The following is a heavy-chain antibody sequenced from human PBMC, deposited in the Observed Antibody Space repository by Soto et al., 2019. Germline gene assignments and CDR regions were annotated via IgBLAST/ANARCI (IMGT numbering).Heavy chain of an antibody. Sequence: GASVKVSCKASGGTFSSYAISWVRQAPGQGLEWMGGIIPIFGTANYAQKFQGRVTITADESTSTAYMELSSLRSEDTAVYYCARDLGEKVVPAAMTGPLYGMDVWGQGTTVTVSS. CDR2: IIPIFGTA. CDR3: ARDLGEKVVPAAMTGPLYGMDV. CDR1: GGTFSSYA. J-gene: IGHJ6*02. D-gene: IGHD2-2*01. V-gene: IGHV1-69*13.